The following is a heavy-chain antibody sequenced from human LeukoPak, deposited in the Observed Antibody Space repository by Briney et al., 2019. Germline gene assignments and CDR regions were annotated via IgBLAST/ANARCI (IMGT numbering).Heavy chain of an antibody. CDR2: ISYDGSNK. J-gene: IGHJ3*02. CDR3: ARSLRNAFDI. V-gene: IGHV3-30*04. D-gene: IGHD3-3*01. CDR1: GFIFSSYA. Sequence: PGGSLRLSCAASGFIFSSYAMHWVRRAPGKGLEWVALISYDGSNKYYADSVKGRFTISRDNSKNTLYLQMNSLRAEDTAVYYCARSLRNAFDIWGQGTMVTVSS.